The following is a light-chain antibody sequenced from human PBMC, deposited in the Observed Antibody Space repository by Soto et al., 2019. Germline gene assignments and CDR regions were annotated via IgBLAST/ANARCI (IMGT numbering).Light chain of an antibody. CDR2: GNN. J-gene: IGLJ3*02. CDR3: QSYDSSLSGGV. CDR1: SSNIGAAYD. Sequence: VLTQPPSVSGAPGQKXTISCTRSSSNIGAAYDVHWYQHLPGTAPKLLIYGNNNRPSGVPDRFSGSKSGTSASLAITGLQAEDEADYYCQSYDSSLSGGVFGGGTKLTVL. V-gene: IGLV1-40*01.